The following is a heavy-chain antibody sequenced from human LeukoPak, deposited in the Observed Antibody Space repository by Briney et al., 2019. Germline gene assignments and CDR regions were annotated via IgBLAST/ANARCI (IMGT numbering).Heavy chain of an antibody. CDR2: INPSSGST. CDR1: GYTFTAYY. V-gene: IGHV1-46*01. Sequence: ASVKVSCKASGYTFTAYYIHWVRQAPGQGLQWMGWINPSSGSTSYAQKFQGRVTMTRDTSTSTVYMELSSLRSEDTAIYYCARVLGAHRYGSTDHWGQGTLVTVSS. J-gene: IGHJ4*02. D-gene: IGHD5-18*01. CDR3: ARVLGAHRYGSTDH.